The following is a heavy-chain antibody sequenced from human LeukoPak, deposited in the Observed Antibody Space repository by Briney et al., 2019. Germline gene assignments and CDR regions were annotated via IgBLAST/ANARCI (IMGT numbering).Heavy chain of an antibody. J-gene: IGHJ4*02. D-gene: IGHD6-19*01. Sequence: GGSLRLSCAASGITFSTYAMTWVRQAPGKGLGWVSAISGGGGSTYYADSVKGRFTISRDNAKNSLYLQMNSLRAEDTAVYYCARDPSSGWTSRGTFDYWGQGTLVTVSS. CDR3: ARDPSSGWTSRGTFDY. CDR1: GITFSTYA. V-gene: IGHV3-23*01. CDR2: ISGGGGST.